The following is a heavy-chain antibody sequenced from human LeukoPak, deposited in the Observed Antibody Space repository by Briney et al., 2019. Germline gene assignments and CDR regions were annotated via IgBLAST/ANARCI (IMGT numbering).Heavy chain of an antibody. D-gene: IGHD2-2*01. CDR1: GGSISRYY. Sequence: SETLSLTCTVSGGSISRYYWTWIRQPPGKGLEWIGYIYYSGSTNYNPSLKSRVTISVDTSKNQFSLKLSSVTAADTAVYYCARPHCSSTSCYGYFDYWGQGTLVTVSS. CDR3: ARPHCSSTSCYGYFDY. CDR2: IYYSGST. J-gene: IGHJ4*02. V-gene: IGHV4-59*01.